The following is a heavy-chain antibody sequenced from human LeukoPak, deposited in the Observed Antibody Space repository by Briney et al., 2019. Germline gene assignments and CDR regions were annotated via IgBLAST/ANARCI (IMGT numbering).Heavy chain of an antibody. CDR3: ASLLYYDILTGYIAPGDY. D-gene: IGHD3-9*01. Sequence: SSETLSLTCTVSGGSISSSGYYWGWIRQPPGKGLEWIGSGHYSGSTYYNPSLKSRVTISVDTSKNQFSLKLSSVTAADTAVYYCASLLYYDILTGYIAPGDYWGQGTLVTVSS. CDR1: GGSISSSGYY. V-gene: IGHV4-39*07. CDR2: GHYSGST. J-gene: IGHJ4*02.